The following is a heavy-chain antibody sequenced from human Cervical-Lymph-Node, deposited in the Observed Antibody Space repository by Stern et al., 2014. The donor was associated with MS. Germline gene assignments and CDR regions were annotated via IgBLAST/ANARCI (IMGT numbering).Heavy chain of an antibody. D-gene: IGHD6-25*01. V-gene: IGHV3-7*01. CDR2: IKQDGSED. CDR3: SRGLQGGF. J-gene: IGHJ4*02. CDR1: GFTFSNHW. Sequence: EVQLVESGGGLVQPGGSLRLSCAASGFTFSNHWMNWVRQAPWKGLECVANIKQDGSEDYYVDSVKGRFTISRDNAKNSLYLQMNSLRAEDTAVYYCSRGLQGGFWGQGTLVTVSS.